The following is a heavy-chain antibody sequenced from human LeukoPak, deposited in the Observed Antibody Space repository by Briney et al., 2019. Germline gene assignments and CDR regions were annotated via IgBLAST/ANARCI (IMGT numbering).Heavy chain of an antibody. CDR1: GFTFSSYT. CDR3: ARYVDTTMPT. CDR2: ISSSSSTI. J-gene: IGHJ4*02. D-gene: IGHD5-18*01. V-gene: IGHV3-48*02. Sequence: QPGWSLRLSCAASGFTFSSYTMNWVRQAPGKGLEWVSYISSSSSTIYYADSVKGRFTISRDNAKNSLYLQMNSLRDEDTAVYYCARYVDTTMPTWGQGTLVTVSS.